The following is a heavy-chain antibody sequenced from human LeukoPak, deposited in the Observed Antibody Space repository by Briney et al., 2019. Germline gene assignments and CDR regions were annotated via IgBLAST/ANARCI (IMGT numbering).Heavy chain of an antibody. CDR1: GGTFSSYA. J-gene: IGHJ3*02. CDR3: ARSRDGYTPDAFDI. D-gene: IGHD5-24*01. CDR2: IIPILGIA. V-gene: IGHV1-69*04. Sequence: SVKVSCKASGGTFSSYAISWVRQAPGQGLEWMGRIIPILGIANYAQKFQGRVTITADKSTSTAYMELSSLRSEDTAVYYCARSRDGYTPDAFDIWGQGTMATVSS.